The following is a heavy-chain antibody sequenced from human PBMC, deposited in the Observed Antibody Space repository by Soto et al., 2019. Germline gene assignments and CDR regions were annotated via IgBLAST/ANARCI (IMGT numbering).Heavy chain of an antibody. CDR3: TRSAYMDV. Sequence: PGGSLRVSCSASGFTFSSYAMHWVRQAPGKGLEYVSSISSNGSSIYYADSVKGRFTISRDNAKNSLYLQMGSLRAEDTAVYYATRSAYMDVWGTGTTVTVSS. D-gene: IGHD2-2*01. J-gene: IGHJ6*03. CDR2: ISSNGSSI. V-gene: IGHV3-64*04. CDR1: GFTFSSYA.